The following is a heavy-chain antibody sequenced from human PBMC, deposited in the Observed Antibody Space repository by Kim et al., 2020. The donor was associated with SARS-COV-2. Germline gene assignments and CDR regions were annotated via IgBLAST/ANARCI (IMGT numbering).Heavy chain of an antibody. CDR1: GITLNFYA. CDR3: AEEGPLAALDMFD. CDR2: ISGGGDTT. Sequence: GGSLRLSCAVSGITLNFYAMSWVRQAPGKGLEWVSAISGGGDTTYSADSVKGRFTTSGDNTKTTLHLQMNSRRAETTAVYFCAEEGPLAALDMFD. J-gene: IGHJ5*01. V-gene: IGHV3-23*01. D-gene: IGHD2-2*03.